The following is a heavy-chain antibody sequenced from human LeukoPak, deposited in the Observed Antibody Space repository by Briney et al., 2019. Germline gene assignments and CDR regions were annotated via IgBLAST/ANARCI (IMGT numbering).Heavy chain of an antibody. D-gene: IGHD4-17*01. CDR2: IYTSGST. Sequence: SQTLSLTCTVSGGSISSGSYYWSWIRQPAGKGLEWIGRIYTSGSTNYNPSLKSRVTTSVDTSKNQFSLKLSSVTAADTAVYYCARGPMTTKGWFDPRGQGTLVTVSS. V-gene: IGHV4-61*02. J-gene: IGHJ5*02. CDR3: ARGPMTTKGWFDP. CDR1: GGSISSGSYY.